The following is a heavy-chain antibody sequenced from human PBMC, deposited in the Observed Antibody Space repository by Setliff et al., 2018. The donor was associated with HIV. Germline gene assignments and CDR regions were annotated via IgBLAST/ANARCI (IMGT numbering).Heavy chain of an antibody. CDR2: VYASAYS. D-gene: IGHD3-10*01. CDR1: GDSIGDYY. V-gene: IGHV4-4*07. Sequence: KTSETLSLTCTVSGDSIGDYYWNWIRQPAGKGLEWIGRVYASAYSNYNPSLKSRVTMSVDTSQNQFSLKLRSVNAADTAVYYCARDWVTQSNYYGSGSPWYFDFWGRGILVTVSS. J-gene: IGHJ2*01. CDR3: ARDWVTQSNYYGSGSPWYFDF.